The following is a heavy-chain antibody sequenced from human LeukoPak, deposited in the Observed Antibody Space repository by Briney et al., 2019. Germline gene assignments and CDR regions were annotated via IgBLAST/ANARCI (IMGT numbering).Heavy chain of an antibody. CDR3: ASPETYYDFWSGYSFDY. Sequence: GASVKVSCKASGGTFSSYTITWVRQAPGQGLEWMGGIIPIFGTANYAQKFQGRVTITADKSTSTAYMELSSLRSEDTAVYYCASPETYYDFWSGYSFDYWGQGTLVTVSS. D-gene: IGHD3-3*01. CDR2: IIPIFGTA. V-gene: IGHV1-69*06. CDR1: GGTFSSYT. J-gene: IGHJ4*02.